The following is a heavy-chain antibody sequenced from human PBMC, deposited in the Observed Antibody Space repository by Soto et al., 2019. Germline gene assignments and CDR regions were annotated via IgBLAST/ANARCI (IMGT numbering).Heavy chain of an antibody. CDR2: ISYDGSNK. J-gene: IGHJ4*02. V-gene: IGHV3-30*18. D-gene: IGHD3-10*01. CDR1: GFTFSSYG. Sequence: GESLKISCAASGFTFSSYGMHWVRQAPGKGLEWVAVISYDGSNKYYADSVKGRFTISRDNSKNTLYLQMNSLRAEDTAVYYCAKILPGSGSYYDQSWGTFDYWGQGTLVTVSS. CDR3: AKILPGSGSYYDQSWGTFDY.